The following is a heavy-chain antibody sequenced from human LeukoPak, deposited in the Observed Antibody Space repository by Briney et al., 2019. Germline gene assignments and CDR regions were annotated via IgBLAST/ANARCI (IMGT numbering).Heavy chain of an antibody. CDR1: GYTFIGYY. CDR3: ARDAGSGSQLADAFDI. V-gene: IGHV1-2*02. D-gene: IGHD3-10*01. CDR2: INPNSGGT. Sequence: ASVKVFCKASGYTFIGYYMHWVRQAPGQGLEWMGWINPNSGGTNYAQKFQGRVTVTRDTSISTAYMELSRLRSDDTAVYYYARDAGSGSQLADAFDIWGQGTMVTVSS. J-gene: IGHJ3*02.